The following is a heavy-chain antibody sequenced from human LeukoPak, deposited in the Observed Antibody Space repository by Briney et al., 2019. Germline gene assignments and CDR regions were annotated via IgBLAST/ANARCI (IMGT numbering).Heavy chain of an antibody. Sequence: SGGSLRLSCGASGFTFSSYAMHWVRQAPGKGLEWVAIIWYDGSNKYYADSVKGRFTISRDNAKNSLYLQMNSLRAEDTAVYYCARGYGDYPWWFDPWGQGTLVTVSS. CDR3: ARGYGDYPWWFDP. J-gene: IGHJ5*02. D-gene: IGHD4-17*01. CDR1: GFTFSSYA. CDR2: IWYDGSNK. V-gene: IGHV3-33*01.